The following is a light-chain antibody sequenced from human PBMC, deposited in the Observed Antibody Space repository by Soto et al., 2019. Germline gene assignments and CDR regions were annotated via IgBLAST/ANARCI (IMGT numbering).Light chain of an antibody. V-gene: IGKV1-5*01. CDR2: DAS. Sequence: VHMTHSPSTLSASLGYRVPITCRASQSISSWLAWYQQKPGKAPKLLIYDASSLESGVPSRFSGSGSGTEFTLTISRLQPDDVATYYCQHYISFPWTFGQGTKVDI. CDR3: QHYISFPWT. CDR1: QSISSW. J-gene: IGKJ1*01.